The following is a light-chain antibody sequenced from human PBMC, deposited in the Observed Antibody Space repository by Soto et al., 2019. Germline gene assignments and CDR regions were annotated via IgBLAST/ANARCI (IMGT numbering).Light chain of an antibody. Sequence: QSALTQPPSVSGSPGQSVAISCTGTSSDVGSYNRVSWYQQPPGTAPKVMIYEVSKRPSGVPDRFSGSKSGNTASLTISGLQAEDEADYYRSSYTSSSTYVFGTGTKVTVL. V-gene: IGLV2-18*02. CDR1: SSDVGSYNR. CDR3: SSYTSSSTYV. CDR2: EVS. J-gene: IGLJ1*01.